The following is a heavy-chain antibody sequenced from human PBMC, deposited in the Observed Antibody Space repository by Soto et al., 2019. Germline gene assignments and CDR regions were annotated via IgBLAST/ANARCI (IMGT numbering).Heavy chain of an antibody. Sequence: PGGSLRLSCAASGFTFSSYVMHWVRQAPGKGLEWVAVISYDGSNKYCADSVKGRFTISRDNSKHTLYLQMNSLRPEDTAVYYCAKDFEGYCTTTSCYTYFGLDVWGQGTTVTVSS. J-gene: IGHJ6*02. D-gene: IGHD2-2*01. V-gene: IGHV3-30*18. CDR3: AKDFEGYCTTTSCYTYFGLDV. CDR2: ISYDGSNK. CDR1: GFTFSSYV.